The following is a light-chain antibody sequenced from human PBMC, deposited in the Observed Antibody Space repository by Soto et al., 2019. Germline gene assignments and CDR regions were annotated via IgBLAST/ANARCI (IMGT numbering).Light chain of an antibody. CDR2: GAS. Sequence: EIVLTQSPGTLSLSPGERATLSCRASQSVSSSYLAWYQQKPGQDPRLLIYGASSRATGIPDRFSGSGSGTEFTLTITSLLSEDVAVYFCQQYNNWPPDTFGQGTKVDIK. V-gene: IGKV3-20*01. CDR3: QQYNNWPPDT. J-gene: IGKJ2*01. CDR1: QSVSSSY.